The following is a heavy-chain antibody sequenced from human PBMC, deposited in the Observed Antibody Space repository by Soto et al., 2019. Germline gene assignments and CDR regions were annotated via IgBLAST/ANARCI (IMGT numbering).Heavy chain of an antibody. CDR2: IIPIFGTA. CDR1: GGTFSSYA. Sequence: GASVKVSCKASGGTFSSYAISWVRQAPGQGLEWMGGIIPIFGTANYAQKFQGRVTITADKSTGTAYMELSSLRSEDTAVYYCASRSYDSSGYYAVPNPFDYWGQGTLVTVSS. D-gene: IGHD3-22*01. V-gene: IGHV1-69*06. J-gene: IGHJ4*02. CDR3: ASRSYDSSGYYAVPNPFDY.